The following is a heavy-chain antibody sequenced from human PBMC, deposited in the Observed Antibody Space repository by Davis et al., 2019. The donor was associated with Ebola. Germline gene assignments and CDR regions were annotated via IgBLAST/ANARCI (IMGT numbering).Heavy chain of an antibody. J-gene: IGHJ4*02. V-gene: IGHV1-69*05. CDR2: IIPVFRTA. Sequence: SVKVSCKAVGGTLTSYAMTWVRQAPGQGLEWMGGIIPVFRTANYAQKFQGRVTITMDTSASTAYMELSSLRSEDTAVYYCARAAFGYNSGWYADYWGQGTLVTVSS. D-gene: IGHD6-19*01. CDR3: ARAAFGYNSGWYADY. CDR1: GGTLTSYA.